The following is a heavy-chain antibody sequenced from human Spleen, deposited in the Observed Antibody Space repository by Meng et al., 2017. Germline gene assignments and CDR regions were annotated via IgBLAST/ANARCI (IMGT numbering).Heavy chain of an antibody. CDR3: ARVGREKRSSWYSVVEFSYFKH. J-gene: IGHJ1*01. V-gene: IGHV1-2*06. CDR2: INPNSGGT. CDR1: GYTFTGYY. Sequence: ASVKVSCKASGYTFTGYYMHWVRQAPGQGLEWMGRINPNSGGTNYAQKFKGRVTMTRDTSISKDYMGLSRLRSDDTAVYYCARVGREKRSSWYSVVEFSYFKHWGQGTLVTVSS. D-gene: IGHD6-13*01.